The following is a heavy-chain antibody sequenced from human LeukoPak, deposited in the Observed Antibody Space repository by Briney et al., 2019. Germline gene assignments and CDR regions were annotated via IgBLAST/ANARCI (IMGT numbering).Heavy chain of an antibody. Sequence: ASVKVSCKASGYTFTGYYMHWVRQAPGQGLEWMGRINPNSGGTNYAQKFQGRVTMTRDTSLSTAYMELSRLRSDDTAVYYCARSLSYSSSWSSDYWGQGTLVTVSS. CDR2: INPNSGGT. CDR3: ARSLSYSSSWSSDY. D-gene: IGHD6-13*01. CDR1: GYTFTGYY. J-gene: IGHJ4*02. V-gene: IGHV1-2*06.